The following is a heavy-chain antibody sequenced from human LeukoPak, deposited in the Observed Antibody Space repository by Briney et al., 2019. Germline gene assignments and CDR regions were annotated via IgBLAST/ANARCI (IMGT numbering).Heavy chain of an antibody. CDR2: ISAYNGNT. V-gene: IGHV1-18*01. J-gene: IGHJ6*03. CDR1: GYTFTSYG. D-gene: IGHD4-23*01. Sequence: ASVKVSCTASGYTFTSYGISWVRQAPGQGLEWMGWISAYNGNTNYAQKLQGRVTMTTDTSTSTAYMELRSLRSDDTAVYYCARLLQGWELNYYYSYMDVWGKGTTVTISS. CDR3: ARLLQGWELNYYYSYMDV.